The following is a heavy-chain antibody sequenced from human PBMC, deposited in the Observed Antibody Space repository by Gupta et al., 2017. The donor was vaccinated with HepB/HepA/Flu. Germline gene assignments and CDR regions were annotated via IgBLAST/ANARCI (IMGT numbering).Heavy chain of an antibody. J-gene: IGHJ6*03. CDR2: SFGSDMRT. CDR3: AKDLYFWSAMDV. V-gene: IGHV3-23*01. CDR1: GFSVGRIA. Sequence: HVLESGGGLVQPGRSLRLSCAASGFSVGRIAMAWVRQATGKGLEWVSSFGSDMRTHYTGSVRGRFTISRDTLRNTVSLQMNNLRAEDTAVYYCAKDLYFWSAMDVWGEGTTVTVSS. D-gene: IGHD3-3*01.